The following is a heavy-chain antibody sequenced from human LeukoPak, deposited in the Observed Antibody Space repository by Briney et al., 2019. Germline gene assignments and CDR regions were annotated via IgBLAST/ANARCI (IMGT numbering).Heavy chain of an antibody. Sequence: SETLSLTCAVYGGSFSGYYWSWIRQSPGKGLEWIGEINHSGSTNYNPSLKSRVTISVDTSKNQFSLKLSSVTAADTAVYYCARVAPPTYCSGGSCYSAAFDIWGQGTMVTVSS. CDR1: GGSFSGYY. D-gene: IGHD2-15*01. CDR3: ARVAPPTYCSGGSCYSAAFDI. V-gene: IGHV4-34*01. J-gene: IGHJ3*02. CDR2: INHSGST.